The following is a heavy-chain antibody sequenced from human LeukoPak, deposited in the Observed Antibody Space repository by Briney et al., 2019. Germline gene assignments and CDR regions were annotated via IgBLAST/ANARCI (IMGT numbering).Heavy chain of an antibody. D-gene: IGHD4-17*01. Sequence: GGSLRLSCAASGFTFSSYGMHWVRQAPGKGLEWVAVISYDGSNKYYADSVKGRFTISRDNSKNTLYLQMNSLRAEDTAVYYCARETGSAVGSTDFDYWGQGTLVTVSS. CDR1: GFTFSSYG. CDR2: ISYDGSNK. J-gene: IGHJ4*02. CDR3: ARETGSAVGSTDFDY. V-gene: IGHV3-30*19.